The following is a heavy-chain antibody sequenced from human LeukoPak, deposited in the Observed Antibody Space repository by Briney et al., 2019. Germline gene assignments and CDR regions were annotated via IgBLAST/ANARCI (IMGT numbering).Heavy chain of an antibody. V-gene: IGHV3-48*03. J-gene: IGHJ4*02. CDR3: ARGSFTGFDLYFDS. CDR1: GFRFSSQE. CDR2: MSKDGRTI. D-gene: IGHD5-12*01. Sequence: GGSLRLSCAASGFRFSSQEMAWVRRAPGKGLEWVSYMSKDGRTIYYADSVKGRFTISRDNTRNSLFLHLNSLRADDTAFYYCARGSFTGFDLYFDSWGQGTLVAVSS.